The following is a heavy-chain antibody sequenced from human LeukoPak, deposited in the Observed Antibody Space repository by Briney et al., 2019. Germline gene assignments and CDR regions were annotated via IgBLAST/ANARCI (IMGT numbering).Heavy chain of an antibody. CDR3: ARDWGGAMVRGVMLD. J-gene: IGHJ4*02. V-gene: IGHV4-30-2*01. CDR2: IYHSGST. CDR1: GGSISSGGYS. Sequence: SQTLSLTCAVSGGSISSGGYSWSWIRQPPGKGLEWIGYIYHSGSTYYNPSLKSRVTISVDRSKNQFSLKLSSVTAADTAVYYCARDWGGAMVRGVMLDWGQGTLVTVSS. D-gene: IGHD3-10*01.